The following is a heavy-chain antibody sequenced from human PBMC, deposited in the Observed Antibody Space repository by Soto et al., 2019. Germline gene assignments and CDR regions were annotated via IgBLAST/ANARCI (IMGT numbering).Heavy chain of an antibody. CDR3: AALGQLLPHYYYGMDV. D-gene: IGHD2-15*01. Sequence: SVKVSCKASGFTFTSSAVQWVRQARGQRLEWIGWIVVGSGNTNYAQKFQERVTITRDMSTSTAYMELSSLRSEDTAVYYCAALGQLLPHYYYGMDVWGQGTTVTVSS. V-gene: IGHV1-58*01. CDR2: IVVGSGNT. J-gene: IGHJ6*02. CDR1: GFTFTSSA.